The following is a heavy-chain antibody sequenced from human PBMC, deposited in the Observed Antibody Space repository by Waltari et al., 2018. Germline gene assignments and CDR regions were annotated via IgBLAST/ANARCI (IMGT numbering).Heavy chain of an antibody. CDR3: ARDLGYCSGGSCYRNWFDP. CDR2: TSASNGNT. CDR1: GYTFTSYG. Sequence: QVQLVQSGAEVKKPGASVKVSCKASGYTFTSYGISWVRQAPGQGLEWMGWTSASNGNTNYAQKLQGRVTMTTDTSTSTVYMELRSLRSDDTAVYYCARDLGYCSGGSCYRNWFDPWGQGTLVTVSS. V-gene: IGHV1-18*01. J-gene: IGHJ5*02. D-gene: IGHD2-15*01.